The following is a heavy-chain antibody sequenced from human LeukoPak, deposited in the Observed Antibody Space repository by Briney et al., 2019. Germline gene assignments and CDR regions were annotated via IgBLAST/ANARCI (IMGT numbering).Heavy chain of an antibody. V-gene: IGHV4-59*01. D-gene: IGHD6-13*01. J-gene: IGHJ4*02. CDR2: IYYSGST. CDR1: GDSISSYY. Sequence: PSETLSLTCTVSGDSISSYYWSWIQQPPGKGLEWIGYIYYSGSTNYNPSLKSRVTISVDTSKNQFSLKLSSVTAADTAVYYCARESSSSWYFDYWGQGTLVTVSS. CDR3: ARESSSSWYFDY.